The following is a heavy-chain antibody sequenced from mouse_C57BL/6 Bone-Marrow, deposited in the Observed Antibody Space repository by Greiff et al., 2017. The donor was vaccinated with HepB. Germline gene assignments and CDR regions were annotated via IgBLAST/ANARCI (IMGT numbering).Heavy chain of an antibody. D-gene: IGHD1-1*01. CDR1: GYSFTDYN. J-gene: IGHJ4*01. CDR3: AIYYYGSSLYYAMDD. Sequence: VQLQQSGPELVKPGASVKISCKASGYSFTDYNMNWVKQSNGKSLEWIGVINPNYGTTSYNQKFKGKATLTVDQSSSTAYMQLNSLTSEDSAVYYCAIYYYGSSLYYAMDDWGQGTSVTVSS. V-gene: IGHV1-39*01. CDR2: INPNYGTT.